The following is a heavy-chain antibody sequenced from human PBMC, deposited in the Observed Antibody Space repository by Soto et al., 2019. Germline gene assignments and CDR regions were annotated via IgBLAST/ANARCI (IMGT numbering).Heavy chain of an antibody. V-gene: IGHV3-74*01. CDR3: AGEQRGAFDI. CDR1: GFIFTSYC. D-gene: IGHD6-25*01. J-gene: IGHJ3*02. Sequence: EVQLVESGGGLVQPGGSLRLSCAASGFIFTSYCMHWLRQVPGKEPVWVSFICDVDVKAYADTVKGRFTISRDNAKNTLYLEMKSLTVDDTAVYYCAGEQRGAFDIWGLGTMVTVSS. CDR2: FICDVDVK.